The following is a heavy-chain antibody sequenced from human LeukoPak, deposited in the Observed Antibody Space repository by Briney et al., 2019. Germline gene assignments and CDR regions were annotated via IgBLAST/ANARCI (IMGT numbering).Heavy chain of an antibody. CDR3: ARGFTMIVVVPKRGAFDI. J-gene: IGHJ3*02. CDR2: IYSGGST. D-gene: IGHD3-22*01. V-gene: IGHV3-66*02. CDR1: GFTLSSNC. Sequence: GWSLRLSCAASGFTLSSNCMRWVRQAPGKGLEWVSVIYSGGSTYYADSVKGRFTISRDNSKNTLYLQMNSLRAADTAVYYCARGFTMIVVVPKRGAFDIWGQGTMVTASS.